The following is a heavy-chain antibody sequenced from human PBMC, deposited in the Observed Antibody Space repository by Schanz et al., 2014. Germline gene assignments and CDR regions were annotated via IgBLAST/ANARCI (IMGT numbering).Heavy chain of an antibody. CDR2: MSWNAGSL. J-gene: IGHJ1*01. CDR3: ARDTAQSCIGPSCFEYFQH. D-gene: IGHD2-2*01. Sequence: VQLVESGGGVVQPGRSLRLSCAASGIRFDDYAMHWVRQAPGKGLEWVSGMSWNAGSLGYGDSVKGRFTISRDNAKNSLYLQMNSLRAEDTALYYCARDTAQSCIGPSCFEYFQHWGQGALVTVSS. V-gene: IGHV3-9*01. CDR1: GIRFDDYA.